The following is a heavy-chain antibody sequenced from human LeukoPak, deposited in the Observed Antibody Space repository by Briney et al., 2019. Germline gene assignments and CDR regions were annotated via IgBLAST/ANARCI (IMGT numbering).Heavy chain of an antibody. D-gene: IGHD6-13*01. J-gene: IGHJ6*03. CDR2: ISDDGSNK. V-gene: IGHV3-30*03. Sequence: PGGSLRLSCAASGFTFSSYGMHWVRQAPGKGLEWVAVISDDGSNKYYADSVKGRFTISRDNSKNTLYLQMNSLRAEDTAVYYCARDAYSSSWYPCYYYYYYMDVWGKGTTVTVSS. CDR1: GFTFSSYG. CDR3: ARDAYSSSWYPCYYYYYYMDV.